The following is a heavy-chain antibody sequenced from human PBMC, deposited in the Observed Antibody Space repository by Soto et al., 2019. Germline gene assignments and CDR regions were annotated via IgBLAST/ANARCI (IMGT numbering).Heavy chain of an antibody. Sequence: QVQLVESGGGVVQPGRSLTLSCAASGFTFRSYAMHWVRQAPGKGLEWVAVISGDGSHQYYADSVGGRFTISRDNSKNTLYLQMNSLSTEDTAVYSCARDPGLAMIVRRGFDIWGEGTMVTVSS. CDR1: GFTFRSYA. D-gene: IGHD3-22*01. CDR2: ISGDGSHQ. CDR3: ARDPGLAMIVRRGFDI. J-gene: IGHJ3*02. V-gene: IGHV3-30-3*01.